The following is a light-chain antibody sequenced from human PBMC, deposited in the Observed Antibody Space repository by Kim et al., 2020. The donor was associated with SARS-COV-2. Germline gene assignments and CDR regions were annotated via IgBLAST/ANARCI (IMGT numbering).Light chain of an antibody. V-gene: IGKV1-39*01. Sequence: IQMTQSPSSLAASVGYRVTIACRASQSIGTRLNWYQQRPGKAPKLLIYAASTLQSGVPSRFSGTGSGTDFALTISSLQPEDFATYYCQQSYTTPWLSFGGGTKVDIK. CDR2: AAS. CDR3: QQSYTTPWLS. CDR1: QSIGTR. J-gene: IGKJ4*01.